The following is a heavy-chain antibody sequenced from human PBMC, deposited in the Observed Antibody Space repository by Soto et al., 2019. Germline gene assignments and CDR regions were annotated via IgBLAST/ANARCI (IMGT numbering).Heavy chain of an antibody. D-gene: IGHD2-21*02. Sequence: PGGSLRLSCAASGFTFIDYYMSWIRQAPGKGLEWVSYISSSGSTIYYADSVKGRFTISRDNAKNSLFLQMNSLRVEDTAVYYCARDYWIEFMVSDIGWFDPWGLGTLVTVSS. CDR1: GFTFIDYY. V-gene: IGHV3-11*01. CDR3: ARDYWIEFMVSDIGWFDP. CDR2: ISSSGSTI. J-gene: IGHJ5*02.